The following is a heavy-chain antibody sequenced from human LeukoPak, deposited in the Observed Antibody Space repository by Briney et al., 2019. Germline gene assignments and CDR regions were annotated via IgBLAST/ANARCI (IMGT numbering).Heavy chain of an antibody. Sequence: PSETLSLTCTVSGGSISSGDYYWSWIRQHPGKGLEWIGYIYYSGSTNYNPSLKSRVTISVDTSKNQFSLKLSSVTAADTAVYYCARHVDLYSYGMDVWGQGTTVTVSS. CDR2: IYYSGST. CDR1: GGSISSGDYY. V-gene: IGHV4-61*08. CDR3: ARHVDLYSYGMDV. J-gene: IGHJ6*02. D-gene: IGHD3/OR15-3a*01.